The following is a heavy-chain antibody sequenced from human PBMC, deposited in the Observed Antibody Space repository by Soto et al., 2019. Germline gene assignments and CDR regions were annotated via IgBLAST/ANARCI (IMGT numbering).Heavy chain of an antibody. CDR3: ARSRNGGVAAPFDY. CDR1: GFIFRGHS. CDR2: ISRDGSIK. D-gene: IGHD2-8*01. Sequence: QVKLMESGGGVVQPGKSLRVSCVVSGFIFRGHSIHWVRQAPGKGLEWVAAISRDGSIKYYLDSVKGRFTVSRDNSKNAGYWKMNTLRDEETAVYHCARSRNGGVAAPFDYWAREPWSPSPQ. J-gene: IGHJ4*02. V-gene: IGHV3-30*04.